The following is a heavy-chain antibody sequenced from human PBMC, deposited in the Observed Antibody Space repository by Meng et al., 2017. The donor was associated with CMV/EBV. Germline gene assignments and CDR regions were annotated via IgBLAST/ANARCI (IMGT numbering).Heavy chain of an antibody. CDR2: ISSSSSYI. CDR3: ARGYSRHRNFYYFDY. V-gene: IGHV3-21*01. J-gene: IGHJ4*02. Sequence: GGSLRLSCAASGFTFSSYSMNWVRQAPGKGLEWVSSISSSSSYIYYADSVKGRFTISRDNAKNSLYLQMNSLRAEDTAVYYCARGYSRHRNFYYFDYWGQGTLVTVSS. CDR1: GFTFSSYS. D-gene: IGHD6-13*01.